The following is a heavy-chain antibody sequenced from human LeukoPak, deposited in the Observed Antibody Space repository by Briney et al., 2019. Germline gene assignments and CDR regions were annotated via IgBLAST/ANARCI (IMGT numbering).Heavy chain of an antibody. J-gene: IGHJ4*02. CDR1: GYTFTGYY. Sequence: ASVKVSCKASGYTFTGYYMHWVRQAPGQGLEWMGWINPNSGGTNYAQKFQGRVTMTRDTSISTAYMELSRLRSDDTAVYYCARSVWSGFESIEVPYYFDYWGQGTLVTVSS. CDR2: INPNSGGT. D-gene: IGHD3-3*01. V-gene: IGHV1-2*02. CDR3: ARSVWSGFESIEVPYYFDY.